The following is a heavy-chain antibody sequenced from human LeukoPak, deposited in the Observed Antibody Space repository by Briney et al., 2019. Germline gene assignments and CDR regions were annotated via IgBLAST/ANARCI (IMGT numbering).Heavy chain of an antibody. D-gene: IGHD2-2*01. Sequence: ASVKVSCKASGYTFTGYHIHWVRQAPGQGLEWMGRINPNSGDTNYAQKFQGRVTMTRDTSISTAYMELSRLRSDDTAVYYCARDYCSSTSCLFDYWGQGTLVTVSS. V-gene: IGHV1-2*06. CDR3: ARDYCSSTSCLFDY. CDR2: INPNSGDT. J-gene: IGHJ4*02. CDR1: GYTFTGYH.